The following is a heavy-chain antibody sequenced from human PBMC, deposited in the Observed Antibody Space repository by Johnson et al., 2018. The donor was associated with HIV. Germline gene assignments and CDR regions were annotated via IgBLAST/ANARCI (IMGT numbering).Heavy chain of an antibody. V-gene: IGHV3-30*04. J-gene: IGHJ3*02. CDR1: GFTFSSYA. Sequence: QVQLVESGGGLVQPGGSLRLSCAASGFTFSSYAMHWVRQAPVKGLAWVAVISADGNNQCYAASAKCRFTISRDNSKNTLYLQRNSLRAEDTAVYYCAMGTEDHDAFDIWGQGTMVTVSS. CDR2: ISADGNNQ. D-gene: IGHD2-21*02. CDR3: AMGTEDHDAFDI.